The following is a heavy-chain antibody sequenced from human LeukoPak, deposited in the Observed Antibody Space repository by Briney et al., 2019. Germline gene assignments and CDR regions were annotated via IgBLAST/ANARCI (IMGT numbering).Heavy chain of an antibody. CDR1: GFTFSSYW. V-gene: IGHV3-74*01. J-gene: IGHJ4*02. CDR2: INTDASTT. CDR3: ARGSPAAV. D-gene: IGHD6-25*01. Sequence: GGSLRLSCAASGFTFSSYWMHWVRQAPGKGLGWVSRINTDASTTNCADSVKGRFTISRDNAENTLYLQMNSLRAGDTAVYYCARGSPAAVWGQGALVTVSS.